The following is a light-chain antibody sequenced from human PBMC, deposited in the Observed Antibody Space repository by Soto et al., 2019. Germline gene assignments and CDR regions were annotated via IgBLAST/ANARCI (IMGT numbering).Light chain of an antibody. CDR2: GAS. V-gene: IGKV3-20*01. J-gene: IGKJ2*01. Sequence: EIVLTQSPGTLSLFPGERATLSCRASQSVSSTYFAWYRQKPGQPPSLLIYGASNRATGVPDRFSGSGSGPDFTLTISRLEPEDFAVYYCQQYGSSPYTFGQGTKLEIK. CDR3: QQYGSSPYT. CDR1: QSVSSTY.